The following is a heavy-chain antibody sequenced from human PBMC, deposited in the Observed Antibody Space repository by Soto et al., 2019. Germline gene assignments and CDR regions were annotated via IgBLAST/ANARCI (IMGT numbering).Heavy chain of an antibody. V-gene: IGHV3-53*01. CDR3: ARHYSYDYYYYYYGLDV. CDR1: GFTVSPNY. J-gene: IGHJ6*02. CDR2: IYSGGTT. D-gene: IGHD4-4*01. Sequence: PGGSLRLSCAASGFTVSPNYMSWVRQAPGKGLEWVSVIYSGGTTYYADAVKGRFTISRDNSKNTLYLQMNSLRAEDTAVYYCARHYSYDYYYYYYGLDVWGQGTTVTVSS.